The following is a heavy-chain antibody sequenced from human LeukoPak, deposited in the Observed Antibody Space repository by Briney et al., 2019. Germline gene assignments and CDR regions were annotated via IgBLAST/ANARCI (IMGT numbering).Heavy chain of an antibody. CDR3: ARRSGGYSYGYGNNYYYYYGMDV. CDR1: GGSISSYY. J-gene: IGHJ6*02. Sequence: SETLSLTCTVSGGSISSYYWSWVRQPPGKGLEWIGYIYYSGSTNYNPSLKSRVTISVDTPKNQFSLKLSSVTAADTAVYYCARRSGGYSYGYGNNYYYYYGMDVWGQGTTVTVSS. V-gene: IGHV4-59*01. CDR2: IYYSGST. D-gene: IGHD5-18*01.